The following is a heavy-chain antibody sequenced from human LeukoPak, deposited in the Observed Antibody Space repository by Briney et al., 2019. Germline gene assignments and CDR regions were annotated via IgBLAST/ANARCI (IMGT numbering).Heavy chain of an antibody. V-gene: IGHV3-23*01. CDR2: ISGSGGST. J-gene: IGHJ4*03. Sequence: GGSLRLSCAASGFTFSSYAMSWVRQAPGKGLEWVSAISGSGGSTYYADSVKGRFTISRDNSKNTLYLQMKSLRAEDTAVYYCAKGGYDYVEIGYFDYWGQGALVTVSS. CDR1: GFTFSSYA. CDR3: AKGGYDYVEIGYFDY. D-gene: IGHD5-12*01.